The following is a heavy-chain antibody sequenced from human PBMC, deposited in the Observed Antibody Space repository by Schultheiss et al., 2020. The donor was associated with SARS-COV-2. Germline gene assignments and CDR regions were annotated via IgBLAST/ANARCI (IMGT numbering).Heavy chain of an antibody. CDR3: ARPYDSSGYYYVVDAFDN. V-gene: IGHV3-21*01. Sequence: GGSLRLSCAASGFTFSNYSMNWVRQAPGKGLEWVSFISSSSHYIYYADSVKGRFTISRDNAKKSLYLQMNSLRAEDTAVYYCARPYDSSGYYYVVDAFDNWGQGTMVTVSS. D-gene: IGHD3-22*01. J-gene: IGHJ3*02. CDR1: GFTFSNYS. CDR2: ISSSSHYI.